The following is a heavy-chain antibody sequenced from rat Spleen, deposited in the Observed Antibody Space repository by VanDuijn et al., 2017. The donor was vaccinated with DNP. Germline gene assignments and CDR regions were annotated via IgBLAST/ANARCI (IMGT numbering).Heavy chain of an antibody. CDR3: ARHYGYNYFDY. J-gene: IGHJ2*01. Sequence: EVQLVESGGGLVQPGTSLKLTCATSGITFINAWMHWVRQAPKKGLEWVATIIYDGSRTYYRDSVKGRFTISRDNAKSTLYLQMDSLRSEDTATYYCARHYGYNYFDYWGQGVMVTVSS. CDR1: GITFINAW. D-gene: IGHD1-9*01. CDR2: IIYDGSRT. V-gene: IGHV5-29*01.